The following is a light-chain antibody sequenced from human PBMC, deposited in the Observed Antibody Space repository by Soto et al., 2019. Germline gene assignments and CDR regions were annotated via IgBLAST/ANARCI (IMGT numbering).Light chain of an antibody. CDR3: QQTYSFPLA. V-gene: IGKV1-12*01. CDR1: QAISNW. Sequence: DIQMTQSPSSVSASVGDRVTITCRASQAISNWLAWYQQKPGKAPNILIYAASTLQSGVPARFSGSGSGTDFTLTFSSLQHEDFATYFCQQTYSFPLAFGGGTKVEIK. J-gene: IGKJ4*01. CDR2: AAS.